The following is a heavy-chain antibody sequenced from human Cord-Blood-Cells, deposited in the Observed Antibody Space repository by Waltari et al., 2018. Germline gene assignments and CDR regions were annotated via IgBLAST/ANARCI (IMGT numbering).Heavy chain of an antibody. J-gene: IGHJ3*02. CDR1: GYTFTSYA. CDR2: INAGNGNT. V-gene: IGHV1-3*01. CDR3: ARMGSIAARPFAFDI. D-gene: IGHD6-6*01. Sequence: EVKKPGASVKVSCKASGYTFTSYAMHWVRQAPGQRLEWMGWINAGNGNTKYSQKFQGRVTITRDTSASTAYMELSSLRSEDTAVYYCARMGSIAARPFAFDIWGQGTMVTVSS.